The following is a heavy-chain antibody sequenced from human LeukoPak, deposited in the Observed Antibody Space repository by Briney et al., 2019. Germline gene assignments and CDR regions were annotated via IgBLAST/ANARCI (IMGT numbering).Heavy chain of an antibody. CDR1: GFTFSSYS. V-gene: IGHV3-48*04. CDR2: ISSSSNTI. D-gene: IGHD6-13*01. Sequence: GGSLRLSCAASGFTFSSYSMNWVRQAPGKGLEWVSYISSSSNTIYYADSVKGRFTISRDNAKNSLYLQMNSLRAEDTAVYYCAASSSRGSSDYWGQGTLVTVSS. J-gene: IGHJ4*02. CDR3: AASSSRGSSDY.